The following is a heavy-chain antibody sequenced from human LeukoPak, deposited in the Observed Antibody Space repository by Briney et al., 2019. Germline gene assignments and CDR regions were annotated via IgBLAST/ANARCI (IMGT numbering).Heavy chain of an antibody. CDR2: IRSKANSYAT. CDR1: GFTFSGSA. J-gene: IGHJ5*02. Sequence: GGSLRLSCAASGFTFSGSAMHWVRQASGKGLEWVGRIRSKANSYATAYAASVKGRFTISRDDSKNTAYLQMNSLKTEDTAVYYCTRPYNWNDNWGQGTLVTVSS. V-gene: IGHV3-73*01. CDR3: TRPYNWNDN.